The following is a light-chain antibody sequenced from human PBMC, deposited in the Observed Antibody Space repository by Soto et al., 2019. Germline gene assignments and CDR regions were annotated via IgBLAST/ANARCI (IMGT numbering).Light chain of an antibody. V-gene: IGKV1-5*03. CDR3: QQYNSHSET. CDR1: QSISSY. Sequence: DIQMTQSPSSLSASVGDRVTITCRASQSISSYLNWYQQKPGKAPKLLIHQASSLASGVPSRFSGGGSGTEFTLTINSLQADDFATYYCQQYNSHSETFGQGTKVDIK. J-gene: IGKJ1*01. CDR2: QAS.